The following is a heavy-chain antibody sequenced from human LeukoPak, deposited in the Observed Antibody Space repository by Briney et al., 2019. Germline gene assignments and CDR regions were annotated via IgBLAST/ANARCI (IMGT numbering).Heavy chain of an antibody. J-gene: IGHJ4*02. CDR1: GGSISSSSYY. CDR2: IYYSGST. Sequence: SETLSLTCTVSGGSISSSSYYWSWIRQPPGKGLEWIGYIYYSGSTNYNPSLKSRVTISVDTSKNQFSLKLSSVTAADTAVYYCAGYGGNPKIDYWGQGTLVTVSS. V-gene: IGHV4-61*05. D-gene: IGHD4-23*01. CDR3: AGYGGNPKIDY.